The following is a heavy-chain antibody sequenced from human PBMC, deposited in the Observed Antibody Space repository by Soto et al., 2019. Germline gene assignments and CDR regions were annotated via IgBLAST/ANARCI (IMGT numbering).Heavy chain of an antibody. CDR3: ARGGWGSDLDY. D-gene: IGHD1-26*01. CDR1: GFIVSTNY. CDR2: IYGGGST. V-gene: IGHV3-53*01. Sequence: ESGGGLIQPGGSLRLSCAASGFIVSTNYMSWVRQAPGKGLEWVSVIYGGGSTYHADSVKGRFTISRDNSKNTVYLQMNSLRAEDTAVYYCARGGWGSDLDYWGQGTLVIVSS. J-gene: IGHJ4*02.